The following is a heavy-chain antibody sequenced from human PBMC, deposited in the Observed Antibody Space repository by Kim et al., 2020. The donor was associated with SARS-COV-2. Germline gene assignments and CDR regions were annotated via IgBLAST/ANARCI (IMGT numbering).Heavy chain of an antibody. CDR2: IYHSGST. J-gene: IGHJ6*02. CDR1: GGSISSSNW. V-gene: IGHV4-4*02. Sequence: SETLSLTCAVSGGSISSSNWWSWVRQPPGKGLEWIGEIYHSGSTNYNPSLKSRVTISVDKSKNQFSLKLSSVTAADTAVYYCAREGGAAAGTLYYYYGMDVWGQGTTVTVSS. CDR3: AREGGAAAGTLYYYYGMDV. D-gene: IGHD6-13*01.